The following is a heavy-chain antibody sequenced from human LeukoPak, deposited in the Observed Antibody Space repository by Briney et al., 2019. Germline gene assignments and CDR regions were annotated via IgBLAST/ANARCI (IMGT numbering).Heavy chain of an antibody. CDR1: GYTFTGYY. J-gene: IGHJ4*02. CDR2: INPNSGGT. CDR3: ARDHCSGGSCYLDY. Sequence: ASVKVSCKASGYTFTGYYMHWVRQAPGQGLEWMGWINPNSGGTNYAQKFQGWVTMTRDTSISTAYMELSRLRSDDTAVYYCARDHCSGGSCYLDYWAREPWSPSPQ. V-gene: IGHV1-2*04. D-gene: IGHD2-15*01.